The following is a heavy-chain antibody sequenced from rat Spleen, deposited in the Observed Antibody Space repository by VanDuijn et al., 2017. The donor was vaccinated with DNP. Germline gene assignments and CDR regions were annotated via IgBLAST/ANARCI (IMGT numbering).Heavy chain of an antibody. CDR3: ATLTTEGIDLAY. CDR2: IRYDGGST. V-gene: IGHV5-20*01. CDR1: GFTFSDYY. J-gene: IGHJ3*01. D-gene: IGHD1-11*01. Sequence: EVQLVESGGGLVQPGRSLKLSCAASGFTFSDYYMAWVRQAPTKGLEWVASIRYDGGSTYYRDSVKGRFTISRDNAKSSLYLQMDSLRSEDTATYYCATLTTEGIDLAYWGQGTLVTVSS.